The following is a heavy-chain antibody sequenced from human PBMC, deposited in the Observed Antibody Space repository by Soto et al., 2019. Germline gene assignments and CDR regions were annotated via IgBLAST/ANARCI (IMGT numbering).Heavy chain of an antibody. Sequence: EVQLVESGGGLVQPGGSLRLSCAASGFTFSSYEMNWVRQAPGKGLEWVSYISSSGSTIYYADSVKGRFTISRDNAKNSLYLQMNSLRAEDTAVYYCARTWDSSGYYYYYYYGMDVWGQGTTVTVSS. CDR3: ARTWDSSGYYYYYYYGMDV. V-gene: IGHV3-48*03. CDR2: ISSSGSTI. J-gene: IGHJ6*02. D-gene: IGHD3-22*01. CDR1: GFTFSSYE.